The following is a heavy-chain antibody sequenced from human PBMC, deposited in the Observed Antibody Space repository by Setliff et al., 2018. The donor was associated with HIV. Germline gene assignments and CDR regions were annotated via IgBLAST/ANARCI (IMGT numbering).Heavy chain of an antibody. CDR1: GYTFSNYC. Sequence: GESLNIPCQDSGYTFSNYCIAWVRQMPGKGLEWMGIIFPGNSDTTYSPSFQGQVTISADKSISTAYLQWSSLKASDTAMYYCAKHLSPGSGWYSKARGMDVWGQGTTVTVSS. CDR2: IFPGNSDT. D-gene: IGHD6-19*01. CDR3: AKHLSPGSGWYSKARGMDV. J-gene: IGHJ6*02. V-gene: IGHV5-51*01.